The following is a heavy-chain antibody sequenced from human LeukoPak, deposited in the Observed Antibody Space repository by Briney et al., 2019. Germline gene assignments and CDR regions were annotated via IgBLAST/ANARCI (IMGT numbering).Heavy chain of an antibody. V-gene: IGHV1-18*01. D-gene: IGHD3-9*01. CDR2: ISAYNGNT. Sequence: GASVKVSCKTSGGTFNNSAISWVRQAPGQGLEWMGWISAYNGNTNYAQKLQGRVTMTTDTTTSTAYMELRSLRSDDTAVYYCARHVESYDILTGYYTDPLDYWGQGTLVTVAS. CDR3: ARHVESYDILTGYYTDPLDY. CDR1: GGTFNNSA. J-gene: IGHJ4*02.